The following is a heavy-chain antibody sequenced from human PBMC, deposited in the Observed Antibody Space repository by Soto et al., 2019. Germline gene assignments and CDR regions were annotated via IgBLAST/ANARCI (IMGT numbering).Heavy chain of an antibody. CDR2: ISSSSSYT. J-gene: IGHJ4*02. CDR1: GFTFSDYY. Sequence: QVQLVESGGGLVKPGGSLRLSCAASGFTFSDYYMSWIHQAPGKGLEWVSYISSSSSYTNYADSVKGRFTISRDNAKNSLYLQMNSLRAEDTALYYCARDHHRYSGYEYVDYWGQGTLVTVSS. CDR3: ARDHHRYSGYEYVDY. V-gene: IGHV3-11*05. D-gene: IGHD5-12*01.